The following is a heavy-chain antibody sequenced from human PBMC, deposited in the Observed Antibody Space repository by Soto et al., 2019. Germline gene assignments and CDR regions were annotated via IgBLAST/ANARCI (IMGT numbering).Heavy chain of an antibody. CDR2: ISYDGSNK. D-gene: IGHD3-22*01. Sequence: GESLKISCAASGFTFSSYGMHWVRQAPGKGLEWVAVISYDGSNKYYADSVKGRFTISRDNSKNTLYLQMNSLRAEDTAVYYCAKDPVNYYDSSGYFDYWGQGTLVTVSS. V-gene: IGHV3-30*18. J-gene: IGHJ4*02. CDR3: AKDPVNYYDSSGYFDY. CDR1: GFTFSSYG.